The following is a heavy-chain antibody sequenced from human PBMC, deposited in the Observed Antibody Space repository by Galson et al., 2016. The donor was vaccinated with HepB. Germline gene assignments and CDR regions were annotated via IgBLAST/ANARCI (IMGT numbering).Heavy chain of an antibody. CDR3: AKDRNNWSFDY. V-gene: IGHV1-46*01. D-gene: IGHD1-1*01. CDR2: IHSSGVTT. Sequence: SVKVSCKASGYSFANYHMQWVRQAPGQGLEWMGTIHSSGVTTNLAQKFRDRLTLTRDTSTGTFYLELTSLRAGDTAIYFCAKDRNNWSFDYWGQGTLVTVSS. J-gene: IGHJ4*02. CDR1: GYSFANYH.